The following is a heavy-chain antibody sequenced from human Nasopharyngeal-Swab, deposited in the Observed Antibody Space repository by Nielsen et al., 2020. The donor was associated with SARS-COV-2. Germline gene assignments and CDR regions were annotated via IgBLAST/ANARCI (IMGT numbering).Heavy chain of an antibody. CDR3: ANLIFGDAFDI. CDR1: GFTFSSYS. D-gene: IGHD3-3*01. CDR2: ISSSSSYI. Sequence: GGSLRLSCAASGFTFSSYSMNWVRQAPGKGLEWVSSISSSSSYIYYADSVKGRFTLSRDNAKNSLYLQMNSLRAEDTAVYYCANLIFGDAFDIWGQGTMVTVSS. V-gene: IGHV3-21*01. J-gene: IGHJ3*02.